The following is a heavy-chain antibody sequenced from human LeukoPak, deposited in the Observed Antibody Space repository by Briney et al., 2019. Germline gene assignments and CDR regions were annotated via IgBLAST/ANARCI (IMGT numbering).Heavy chain of an antibody. CDR1: GFTFSSYA. CDR2: ISGSGGST. CDR3: AREGVHCSGSCCLNAY. Sequence: GGSLRLSCAASGFTFSSYAMSWVRQAPGKGLEWGSAISGSGGSTYYADSVKGRFTISRDNSKNTLYLQMDSLRAEDTAVYYCAREGVHCSGSCCLNAYWGQGNQVTVSS. D-gene: IGHD2-15*01. V-gene: IGHV3-23*01. J-gene: IGHJ4*02.